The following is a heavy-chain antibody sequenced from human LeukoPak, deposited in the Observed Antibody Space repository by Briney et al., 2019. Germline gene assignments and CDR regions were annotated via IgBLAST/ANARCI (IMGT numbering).Heavy chain of an antibody. Sequence: PSETLSLTCAIYGGSFSGYFWSWFRQPPGKGLEWIGEINRSGSTNYNSSLSLKSRVTISVDTSKNQFSLKLSSVTAADTAVYYCARYSPPVLRFLEWLRFDISGQGTMVTVSS. V-gene: IGHV4-34*01. CDR3: ARYSPPVLRFLEWLRFDI. J-gene: IGHJ3*02. D-gene: IGHD3-3*01. CDR1: GGSFSGYF. CDR2: INRSGST.